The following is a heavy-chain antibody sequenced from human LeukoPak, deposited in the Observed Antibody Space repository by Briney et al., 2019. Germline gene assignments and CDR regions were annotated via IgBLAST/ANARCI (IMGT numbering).Heavy chain of an antibody. Sequence: SETLSLTCAVYGGSFSDYSWSWIRQPPGKGLEWIGEINHSGGTNHNPSLMSRVIMSVDTSKNQFSLKVSSVTAADTAVYYCARGTRGVNSPYFDYWGQGTLVTVSS. D-gene: IGHD4-23*01. CDR1: GGSFSDYS. CDR2: INHSGGT. J-gene: IGHJ4*02. V-gene: IGHV4-34*01. CDR3: ARGTRGVNSPYFDY.